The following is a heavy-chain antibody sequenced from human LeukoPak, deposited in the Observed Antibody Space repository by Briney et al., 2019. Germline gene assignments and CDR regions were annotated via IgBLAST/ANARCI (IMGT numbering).Heavy chain of an antibody. V-gene: IGHV3-23*01. D-gene: IGHD6-19*01. CDR2: ISISGGST. CDR3: AKVPAGNKVEY. CDR1: GVTFTNYA. J-gene: IGHJ4*02. Sequence: GGSLRLSCAASGVTFTNYAMTWVRQAPGKGLEWVSGISISGGSTDYADSVKGRFTISRDNSKNTLYLQMNSLGAEDTAVYYCAKVPAGNKVEYWGQGTLVTVSS.